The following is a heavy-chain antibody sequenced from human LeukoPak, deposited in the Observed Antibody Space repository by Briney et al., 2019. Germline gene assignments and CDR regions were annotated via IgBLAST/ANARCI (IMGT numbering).Heavy chain of an antibody. CDR3: AREGLYGSGSYYFDY. Sequence: GGSLRLSCAASGFTFSSYAMNWVRQAPGKGLKWVSSISSSSSYIYYADSVKGRFTISRDNAKNSLYLQMNSLRAEDTAVYYCAREGLYGSGSYYFDYWGQGTLVTVSS. V-gene: IGHV3-21*01. CDR2: ISSSSSYI. CDR1: GFTFSSYA. J-gene: IGHJ4*02. D-gene: IGHD3-10*01.